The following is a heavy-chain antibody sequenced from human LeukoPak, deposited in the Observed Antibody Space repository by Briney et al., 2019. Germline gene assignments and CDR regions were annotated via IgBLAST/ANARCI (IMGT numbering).Heavy chain of an antibody. CDR3: GRGSPSYAQWHFDL. CDR2: IIPNTGGT. CDR1: GYTITDYY. Sequence: WASAKVSCKASGYTITDYYLHWVRQAPGQGLEWMGWIIPNTGGTNYAQKFQDWVTMSSDTSISTAYMELSSLRSDDTAVYYCGRGSPSYAQWHFDLWGRGTLVTVSS. V-gene: IGHV1-2*04. J-gene: IGHJ2*01. D-gene: IGHD2/OR15-2a*01.